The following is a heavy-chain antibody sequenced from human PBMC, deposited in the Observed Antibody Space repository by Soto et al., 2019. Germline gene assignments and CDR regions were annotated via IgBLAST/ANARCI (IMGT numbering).Heavy chain of an antibody. CDR2: IWYDESNK. D-gene: IGHD2-15*01. Sequence: GGSLRLSCAASGFTFSSYGMHWVRQAPGKGLEWVAVIWYDESNKYYADSVKGRFTISRDNSKNTLYLQMNSLRAEDTSVYFCARDAGDIPLYYYYYMDVWGKGTTVTVSS. CDR3: ARDAGDIPLYYYYYMDV. V-gene: IGHV3-33*01. J-gene: IGHJ6*03. CDR1: GFTFSSYG.